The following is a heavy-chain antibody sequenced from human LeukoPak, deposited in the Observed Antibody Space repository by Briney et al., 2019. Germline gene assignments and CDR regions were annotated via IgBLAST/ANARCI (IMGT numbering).Heavy chain of an antibody. CDR2: IYYSGST. V-gene: IGHV4-31*03. D-gene: IGHD6-6*01. Sequence: SETLSLTCTVSGSSISSGGYYWSWIRQHPGKGLEWIGYIYYSGSTYYNPSLKSRVTISVDTSKNQFSLKLSSVAAADTAVYYCAREYSSSPSPYYYYYMDVWGKGTTVTVSS. CDR3: AREYSSSPSPYYYYYMDV. CDR1: GSSISSGGYY. J-gene: IGHJ6*03.